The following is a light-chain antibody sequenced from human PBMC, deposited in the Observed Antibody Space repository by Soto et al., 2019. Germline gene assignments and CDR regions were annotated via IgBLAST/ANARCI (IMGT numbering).Light chain of an antibody. CDR1: QTISSTF. CDR3: QQFGSSPT. V-gene: IGKV3-20*01. CDR2: GAS. J-gene: IGKJ4*01. Sequence: EIVLTQSPGTLSLSPGERATLLCRASQTISSTFLAWYQQKPGQAPRLLIYGASNRATGIPDRFSGSGSGTDFTLTISRLEPEDFAVYYCQQFGSSPTFGGGTKVEIK.